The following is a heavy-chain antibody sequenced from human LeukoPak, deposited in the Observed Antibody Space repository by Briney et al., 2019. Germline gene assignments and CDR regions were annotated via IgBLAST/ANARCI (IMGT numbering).Heavy chain of an antibody. J-gene: IGHJ4*02. D-gene: IGHD4-17*01. CDR3: VPEPEYGESG. Sequence: PGGSLRLSCAASGFTFSSYGMHWVRQAPGKGLEWVAVIWYDGSNKYYADSVKGRFTISRDNSKNPLYLQMNSLRAEDTAVYYCVPEPEYGESGGGQGALVTVSS. CDR2: IWYDGSNK. V-gene: IGHV3-33*01. CDR1: GFTFSSYG.